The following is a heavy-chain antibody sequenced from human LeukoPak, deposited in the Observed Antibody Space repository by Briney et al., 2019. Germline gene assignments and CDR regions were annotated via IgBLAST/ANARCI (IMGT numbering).Heavy chain of an antibody. CDR2: LYYSGST. CDR1: GGPISSGDYY. D-gene: IGHD5-12*01. V-gene: IGHV4-30-4*08. Sequence: SQTMSLTCTVSGGPISSGDYYWSWIRQPPGKGLEWNGYLYYSGSTYYNPSLKSRVTITVDTSKNQFSLKLSSVTAADTAVYYCARLVATFDYWGQGTLVTVSS. J-gene: IGHJ4*02. CDR3: ARLVATFDY.